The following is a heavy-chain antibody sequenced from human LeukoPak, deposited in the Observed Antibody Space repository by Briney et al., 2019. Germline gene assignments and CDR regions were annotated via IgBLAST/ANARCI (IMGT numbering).Heavy chain of an antibody. CDR2: IDPSDSYT. Sequence: GESLKISCKGSGYSFTSYWITWVRQMPGKGLEWMGRIDPSDSYTNYSPSFQGHVSISADKSINTAYLQWSSLKASDTAIYYCARHSDGGSGEYFHYWGQGALVTVSS. CDR1: GYSFTSYW. V-gene: IGHV5-10-1*01. D-gene: IGHD3-10*01. CDR3: ARHSDGGSGEYFHY. J-gene: IGHJ1*01.